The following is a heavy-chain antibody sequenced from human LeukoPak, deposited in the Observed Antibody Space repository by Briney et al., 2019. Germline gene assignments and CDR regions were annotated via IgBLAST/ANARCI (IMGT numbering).Heavy chain of an antibody. CDR3: AKGLKFDWLFFDY. CDR1: GFTLSSYA. V-gene: IGHV3-23*01. D-gene: IGHD3-9*01. CDR2: ISGSGGST. J-gene: IGHJ4*02. Sequence: PGGSLRLSCAASGFTLSSYAMSWIRQAPGKGLEWVSAISGSGGSTYYAEAVKGRYTIYSDNSMNPLYLQMTSLRADDTAVYYCAKGLKFDWLFFDYWGQGTLVTVSS.